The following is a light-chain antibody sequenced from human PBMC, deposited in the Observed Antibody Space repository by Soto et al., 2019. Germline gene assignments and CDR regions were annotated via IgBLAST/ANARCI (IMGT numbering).Light chain of an antibody. V-gene: IGKV3-20*01. CDR2: GAS. Sequence: EIVLTQSPGTLSLSPGEKATLSCRASQSVSSSYLAWYQQKPGQAPRLLIYGASSRATGIPDRFSGSGSGTDFTLTISRLEPEDFAMDYRQQQGTVPPTFAQGSKV. CDR1: QSVSSSY. CDR3: QQQGTVPPT. J-gene: IGKJ1*01.